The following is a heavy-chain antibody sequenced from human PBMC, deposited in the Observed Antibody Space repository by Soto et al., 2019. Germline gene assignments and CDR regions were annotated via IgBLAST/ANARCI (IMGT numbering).Heavy chain of an antibody. Sequence: EVQLLESGGGLVQPGGSLRLSCAASGFTFTTYAMSWVRQPPGKGLEWVSGISSSGDIPYYADSVKGRFTISRDQSKKSVYLQMNRLRGEDTALYYCAKVNSIVSDGDHDYWGQGTLVSVSS. CDR3: AKVNSIVSDGDHDY. CDR2: ISSSGDIP. D-gene: IGHD4-17*01. CDR1: GFTFTTYA. V-gene: IGHV3-23*01. J-gene: IGHJ4*02.